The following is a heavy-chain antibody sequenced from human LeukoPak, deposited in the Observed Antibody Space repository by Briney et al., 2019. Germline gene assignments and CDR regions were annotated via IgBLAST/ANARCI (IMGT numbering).Heavy chain of an antibody. CDR3: AKSEYYYDSSGHYYFDY. V-gene: IGHV3-23*01. CDR2: ISGSGGST. Sequence: GGSLRLSCAGSGFTFSNYSINWVRQAPGKGLEWVSAISGSGGSTYYADSVKGRFTISRDNSKNTLYLQMNSLRAEDTAVYYCAKSEYYYDSSGHYYFDYWGQGTLVTVSS. J-gene: IGHJ4*02. CDR1: GFTFSNYS. D-gene: IGHD3-22*01.